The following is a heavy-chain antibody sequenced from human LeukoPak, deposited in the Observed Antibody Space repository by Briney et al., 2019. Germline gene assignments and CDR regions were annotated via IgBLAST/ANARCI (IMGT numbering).Heavy chain of an antibody. CDR1: GGSINRYY. Sequence: SETLSLTCTVSGGSINRYYWSWLRQPPGKGLEWIGFIFYSGITNYNPSLRSRVTISVDTSKTQFSLNLSSVTPADTAVYYCARDRSGDFDYWGQGTLVTVSS. CDR3: ARDRSGDFDY. V-gene: IGHV4-59*01. J-gene: IGHJ4*02. CDR2: IFYSGIT.